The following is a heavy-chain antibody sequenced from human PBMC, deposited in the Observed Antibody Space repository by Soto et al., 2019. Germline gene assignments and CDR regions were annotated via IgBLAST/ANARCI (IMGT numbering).Heavy chain of an antibody. D-gene: IGHD1-1*01. V-gene: IGHV3-66*01. CDR1: GFTVSSNY. J-gene: IGHJ3*02. Sequence: GRSLRLSCAASGFTVSSNYMSWVRQAPGKGLEWVSVIYSGGSTYYADSVKGRFTISRDNSKNTLYLQMNSLRAEDTAVYYCARDSNWNDELAAFDIWGQGTMVTVSS. CDR3: ARDSNWNDELAAFDI. CDR2: IYSGGST.